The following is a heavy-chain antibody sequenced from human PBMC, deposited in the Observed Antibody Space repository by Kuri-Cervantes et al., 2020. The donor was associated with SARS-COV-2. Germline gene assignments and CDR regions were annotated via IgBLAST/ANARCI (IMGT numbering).Heavy chain of an antibody. Sequence: ASVKVSCKASGYTFTSYDMHWVRQAPGQGLEWMGWINPNSGGTNYAQKFQGRVTMTRNTSISTAYMELSRLRSDDTAVYYCASFCSSTICYAGSTEYFQHWGQGTLVTVSS. D-gene: IGHD2-2*01. CDR3: ASFCSSTICYAGSTEYFQH. CDR1: GYTFTSYD. V-gene: IGHV1-2*02. J-gene: IGHJ1*01. CDR2: INPNSGGT.